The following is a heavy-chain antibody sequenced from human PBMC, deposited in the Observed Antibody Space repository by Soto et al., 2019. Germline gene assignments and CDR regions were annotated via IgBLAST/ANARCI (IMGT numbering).Heavy chain of an antibody. CDR2: IYRTGST. Sequence: SETLSLTCAVSGGSFTSNNWWTWVRQPPGQGLEWIGEIYRTGSTNCNPSLKSRVTISLDKSEKQISLKVTSLTAADTAVYYCASRDPGTSVDYWGQGTLVTVSS. V-gene: IGHV4-4*02. D-gene: IGHD1-7*01. J-gene: IGHJ4*02. CDR3: ASRDPGTSVDY. CDR1: GGSFTSNNW.